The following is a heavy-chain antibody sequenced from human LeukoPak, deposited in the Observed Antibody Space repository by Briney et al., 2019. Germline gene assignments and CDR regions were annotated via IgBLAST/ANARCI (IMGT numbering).Heavy chain of an antibody. Sequence: SETLSLTCTVSGGSISSYYWSCIRQPPGKGLEWIGYIYYSGSTNYNPSLKSRVTISVDTSKNQFSLKLSSVTAADTAVYYCARHLQDCSGGSCYSSGFDYWGQGTLVTVSS. D-gene: IGHD2-15*01. CDR1: GGSISSYY. V-gene: IGHV4-59*08. CDR3: ARHLQDCSGGSCYSSGFDY. J-gene: IGHJ4*02. CDR2: IYYSGST.